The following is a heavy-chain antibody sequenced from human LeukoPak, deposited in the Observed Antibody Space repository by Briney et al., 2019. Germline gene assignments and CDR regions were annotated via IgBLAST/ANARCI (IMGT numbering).Heavy chain of an antibody. D-gene: IGHD3-22*01. J-gene: IGHJ6*02. CDR2: MNAKSGHT. CDR3: ARGMFDNSGHYYYFYYALDV. CDR1: GYTFTSYH. V-gene: IGHV1-8*01. Sequence: GASVKVSCKASGYTFTSYHIDWVRQAPGQGPEWMGWMNAKSGHTGYAQNLEGRVTMTRDTSTNTAYTELRGLRSEDTAVYFCARGMFDNSGHYYYFYYALDVWGQGTTVTVSS.